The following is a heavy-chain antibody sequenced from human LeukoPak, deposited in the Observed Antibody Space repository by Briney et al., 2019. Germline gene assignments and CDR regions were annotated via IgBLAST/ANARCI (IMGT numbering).Heavy chain of an antibody. CDR2: IYHSGGT. CDR1: GGSISSGGYS. V-gene: IGHV4-30-2*01. J-gene: IGHJ5*02. D-gene: IGHD3-10*01. CDR3: ARGRGKYYGSGSYYQGWFDP. Sequence: SQTLSLTCAVSGGSISSGGYSWSWIRQPPGKGLEWIGYIYHSGGTYYNPSLKSRVTISVDRSKNQFSLKLSSVTAADTAVYYCARGRGKYYGSGSYYQGWFDPWGQGTLVTVSS.